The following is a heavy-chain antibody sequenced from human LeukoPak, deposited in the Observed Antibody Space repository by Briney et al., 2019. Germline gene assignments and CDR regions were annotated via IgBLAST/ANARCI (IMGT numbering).Heavy chain of an antibody. CDR3: AQMGYYYDSSGYNTY. Sequence: PGGSLRLSCAASGFTFSSYAMSWVRQAPGKGLEWVSAISGSGGSTYYADSVKGRFTISRDNSKNTLYLQMNSLRAEDTAVYYCAQMGYYYDSSGYNTYWGQGTLVTVSS. CDR1: GFTFSSYA. J-gene: IGHJ4*02. V-gene: IGHV3-23*01. D-gene: IGHD3-22*01. CDR2: ISGSGGST.